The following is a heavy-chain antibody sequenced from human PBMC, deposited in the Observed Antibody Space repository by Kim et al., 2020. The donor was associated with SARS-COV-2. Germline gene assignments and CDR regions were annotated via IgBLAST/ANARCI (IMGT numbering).Heavy chain of an antibody. CDR1: GFTFSSYG. V-gene: IGHV3-33*05. Sequence: GGSLRLSCAASGFTFSSYGMHWVRQAPGKGLEWVAVISYDGSNKYYADSVKGRFTISRDNSKNTLYLQMNSLRAEDTAVYYCARRGGFYYFDYWGQGTLVTVSS. J-gene: IGHJ4*02. CDR3: ARRGGFYYFDY. CDR2: ISYDGSNK. D-gene: IGHD6-25*01.